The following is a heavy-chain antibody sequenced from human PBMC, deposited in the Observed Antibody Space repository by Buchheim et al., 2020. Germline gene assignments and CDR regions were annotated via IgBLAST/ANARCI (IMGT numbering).Heavy chain of an antibody. CDR3: ARGRGYFYSNEDNWPDP. D-gene: IGHD1-1*01. CDR1: GFIFSNYG. J-gene: IGHJ5*02. Sequence: QVHLVESGGGVVQPGGSLRLSCVASGFIFSNYGMHWVRQAPGKGLEWVAVVSYDGRNKDYTESMRGRITISRDTSKNTLYLQMNSLRAEDTAVYYCARGRGYFYSNEDNWPDPWGQGTL. V-gene: IGHV3-30*03. CDR2: VSYDGRNK.